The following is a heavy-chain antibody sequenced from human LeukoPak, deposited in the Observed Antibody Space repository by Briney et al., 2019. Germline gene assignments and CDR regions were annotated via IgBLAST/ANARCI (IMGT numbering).Heavy chain of an antibody. V-gene: IGHV1-24*01. CDR2: FDPEDGET. D-gene: IGHD1-26*01. CDR1: GYTLIELS. CDR3: ARDQPLLSGNNWFDP. J-gene: IGHJ5*02. Sequence: ASVKVSCKVSGYTLIELSMHWVRQAPGKGLEWMGGFDPEDGETIYAQKFQGRVTMTEDTSTDTAYMELRSLRSEDTAVYYCARDQPLLSGNNWFDPWGQGTLVTVSS.